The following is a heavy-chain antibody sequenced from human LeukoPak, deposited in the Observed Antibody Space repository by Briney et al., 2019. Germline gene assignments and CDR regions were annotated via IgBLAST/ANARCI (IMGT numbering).Heavy chain of an antibody. V-gene: IGHV3-7*01. D-gene: IGHD4-23*01. Sequence: PGGSLRLSCAASGFTIKYYWMSWVRQAPGKGLEWVAHIKEDKTEEYYVDSVRGRFTISKDDAKSYVYLQMSSLTAEDTAVYYCVRAGWELDYWGQGALVIVSS. CDR3: VRAGWELDY. J-gene: IGHJ4*02. CDR2: IKEDKTEE. CDR1: GFTIKYYW.